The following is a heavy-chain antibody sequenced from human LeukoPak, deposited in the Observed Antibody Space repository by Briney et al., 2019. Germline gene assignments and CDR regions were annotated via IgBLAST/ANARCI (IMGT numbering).Heavy chain of an antibody. V-gene: IGHV3-53*01. Sequence: GGSLRLSCAASGFTFSRYSMNWVRQAPGKGLEWVSIIYSGGSTFYADSVKGRFTISRDNSKNTLYLQMNSLRAEDTAVYYCARGGSYLSAFDIWGQGTMVTVSS. CDR1: GFTFSRYS. CDR3: ARGGSYLSAFDI. J-gene: IGHJ3*02. D-gene: IGHD1-26*01. CDR2: IYSGGST.